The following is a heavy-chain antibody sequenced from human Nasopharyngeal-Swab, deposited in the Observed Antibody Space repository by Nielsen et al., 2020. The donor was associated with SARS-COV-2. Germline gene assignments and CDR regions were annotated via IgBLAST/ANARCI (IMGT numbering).Heavy chain of an antibody. J-gene: IGHJ3*02. CDR2: IYYRSS. CDR3: ARLWGGGGAFDI. D-gene: IGHD3-3*01. V-gene: IGHV4-61*07. Sequence: WIRQPPGKGLEWIGYIYYRSSNYNPSLKSRVTISVDTSKNQFSLKLSSLTAADTAVYYCARLWGGGGAFDIWGQGTVVTVSS.